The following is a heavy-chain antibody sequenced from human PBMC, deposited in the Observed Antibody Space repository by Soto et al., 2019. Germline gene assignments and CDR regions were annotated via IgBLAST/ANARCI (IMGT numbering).Heavy chain of an antibody. CDR1: GYTFTGYY. D-gene: IGHD3-3*01. CDR3: ARGSPWSGTRYFDY. V-gene: IGHV1-69*13. CDR2: IIPIFGTA. Sequence: SVKVSCKASGYTFTGYYMHWVRQAPGQGLEWMGGIIPIFGTANYAQKFQGRVTITADESTSTAYMELSSLRSEDTAVYYCARGSPWSGTRYFDYWGQGTLVTVSS. J-gene: IGHJ4*02.